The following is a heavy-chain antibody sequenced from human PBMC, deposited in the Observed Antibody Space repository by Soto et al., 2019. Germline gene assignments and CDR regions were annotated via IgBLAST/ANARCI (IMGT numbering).Heavy chain of an antibody. CDR1: GGAITNSNW. CDR3: ARSPDGGMDV. Sequence: QLQLQESGPGLVKSSGTLSVTCGVSGGAITNSNWWSWVRQPPGKGLEWIGEIYHTGSTNYNPSLKSRVSISVDVSKNQFSLKMSSVTAADTAVYFCARSPDGGMDVWGQGTTVTVSS. CDR2: IYHTGST. V-gene: IGHV4-4*02. J-gene: IGHJ6*02.